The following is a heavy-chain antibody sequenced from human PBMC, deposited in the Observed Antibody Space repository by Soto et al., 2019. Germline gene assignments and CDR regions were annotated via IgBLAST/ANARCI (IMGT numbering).Heavy chain of an antibody. V-gene: IGHV6-1*01. D-gene: IGHD3-10*01. J-gene: IGHJ6*02. CDR2: TYYKSKWNN. Sequence: SQTLSLTCAISGDSVSSNSPAWNWIRQSPSRGLEWLGRTYYKSKWNNDYALSVKSRITINPDTSKNQFSLHLYSVTPEDTAVYYCTGITWFRGMDVWGQGTPVTVSS. CDR3: TGITWFRGMDV. CDR1: GDSVSSNSPA.